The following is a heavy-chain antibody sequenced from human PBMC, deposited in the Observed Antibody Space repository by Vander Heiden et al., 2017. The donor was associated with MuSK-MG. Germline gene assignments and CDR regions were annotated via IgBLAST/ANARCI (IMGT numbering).Heavy chain of an antibody. CDR3: ARDIAASGTSDY. J-gene: IGHJ4*02. D-gene: IGHD6-13*01. CDR1: GFTSSSYA. Sequence: QVHLVESGGGVVQPGRSLRLSCAASGFTSSSYAMHWVRQAPGKGLEWVAVISYDGNTRNYADSVKGRFSISRDSSKKTLYLKMKSMRVEDTAVYYCARDIAASGTSDYWGQVPLVTVYS. V-gene: IGHV3-30*04. CDR2: ISYDGNTR.